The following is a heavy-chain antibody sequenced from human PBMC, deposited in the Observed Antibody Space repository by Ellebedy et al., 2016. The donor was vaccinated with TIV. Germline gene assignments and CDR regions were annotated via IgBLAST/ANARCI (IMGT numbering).Heavy chain of an antibody. D-gene: IGHD2/OR15-2a*01. V-gene: IGHV3-33*01. Sequence: GESLKISCAASGFTFSSYGMHWARQAPGKGLEWVALIWYDGSKRYYADSVKGRFTISRDNPKNTLYLQMNSLGAEDTAFYYCSGSFPNPYYYYALDVWGQGTTVTVSS. CDR3: SGSFPNPYYYYALDV. CDR1: GFTFSSYG. CDR2: IWYDGSKR. J-gene: IGHJ6*02.